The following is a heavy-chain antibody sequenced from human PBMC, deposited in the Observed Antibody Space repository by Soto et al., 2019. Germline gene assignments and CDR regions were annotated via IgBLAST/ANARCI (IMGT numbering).Heavy chain of an antibody. CDR2: ISGTGDTK. CDR3: AKNQGVELVPLATVDWFDP. J-gene: IGHJ5*02. CDR1: GFIFSDYY. V-gene: IGHV3-11*01. D-gene: IGHD1-26*01. Sequence: GGSLRLSCVASGFIFSDYYLSWIRQVPGKGLECVAYISGTGDTKYYADSLEGRFTISRDNAKNSLYLQMTSLRVEDTAVYHCAKNQGVELVPLATVDWFDPWGQGSMVTVSS.